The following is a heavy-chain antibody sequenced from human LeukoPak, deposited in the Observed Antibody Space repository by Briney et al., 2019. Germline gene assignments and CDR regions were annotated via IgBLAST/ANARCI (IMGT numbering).Heavy chain of an antibody. CDR2: ISWNGNSI. V-gene: IGHV3-9*01. J-gene: IGHJ4*02. D-gene: IGHD2-2*01. CDR3: ARGDIVVVPASNLFDY. Sequence: GRSLRLSCAASGFSFDDYAMHWVRQAPGKGLEWVSAISWNGNSIVYADSVKSRFTIARDNAKNSLYLQMNSLRAEDTALYYCARGDIVVVPASNLFDYWGQGTLATVS. CDR1: GFSFDDYA.